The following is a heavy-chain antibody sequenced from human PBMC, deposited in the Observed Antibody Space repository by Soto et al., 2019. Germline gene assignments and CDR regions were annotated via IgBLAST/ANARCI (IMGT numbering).Heavy chain of an antibody. D-gene: IGHD1-26*01. CDR2: IIPIFGTA. CDR1: GVTFSSYT. J-gene: IGHJ3*02. V-gene: IGHV1-69*06. CDR3: ARDPSGGYDAFDI. Sequence: SVKLSCKASGVTFSSYTISWVRQAPGQGLEWMGGIIPIFGTANYAQKFQGRVTITADKSTSTAYMELSSLRSEDTAVYYCARDPSGGYDAFDIWGQGTMVTVSS.